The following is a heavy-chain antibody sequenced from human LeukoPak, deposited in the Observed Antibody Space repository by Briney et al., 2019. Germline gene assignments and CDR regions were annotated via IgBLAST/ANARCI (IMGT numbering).Heavy chain of an antibody. D-gene: IGHD1-26*01. J-gene: IGHJ4*02. Sequence: PGGSLRLSCAASGFTVSSNYMSWVRQAPGKGLEWVSVIYSGGSTYYADSAKGRFTISRDNSKNTLYLQMNSLRAEDTAVYLCARERSGSYRYYFDYWGQGTLATVSP. CDR3: ARERSGSYRYYFDY. CDR2: IYSGGST. CDR1: GFTVSSNY. V-gene: IGHV3-53*01.